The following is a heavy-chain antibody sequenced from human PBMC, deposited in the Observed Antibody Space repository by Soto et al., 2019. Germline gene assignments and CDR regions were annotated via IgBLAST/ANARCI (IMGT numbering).Heavy chain of an antibody. CDR2: IYYSGST. CDR3: ARVFPHDFWSGYYTGAPYYFDY. V-gene: IGHV4-31*03. J-gene: IGHJ4*02. CDR1: GGSISGGGYY. Sequence: SETLSLTCTVSGGSISGGGYYWSWIRQHPGKGLEWIGYIYYSGSTYYNPSLKSRVTISVDTSKNQFSLKLSSVTAADTAVYYCARVFPHDFWSGYYTGAPYYFDYWGQGTLVTVSS. D-gene: IGHD3-3*01.